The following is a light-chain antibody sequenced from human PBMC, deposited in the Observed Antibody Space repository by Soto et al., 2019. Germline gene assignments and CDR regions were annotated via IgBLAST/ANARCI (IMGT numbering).Light chain of an antibody. CDR3: QQYNDWPLT. CDR1: QSVSSN. J-gene: IGKJ1*01. Sequence: EIVMTQSPATLSVSPGERATLSCRASQSVSSNLAWYQQKPGQAPRLLIYSASSRATGIPARFSGSGSGTEFTLTISSLQSEDFALYYCQQYNDWPLTFGQGTKVDI. CDR2: SAS. V-gene: IGKV3-15*01.